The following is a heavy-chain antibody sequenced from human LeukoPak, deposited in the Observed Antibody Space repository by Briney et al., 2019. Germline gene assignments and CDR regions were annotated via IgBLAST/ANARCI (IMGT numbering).Heavy chain of an antibody. Sequence: PGESLQISCKGFGYSFTTYYIGWVRQLPGKGLEYMGIIYPGDSDTRYSPSFQGQVTISADRSISTAYLQWSSLKASDSAVYYCARRLGSYSSSSELDKGIYYFDFWGQGTLVTVSS. CDR3: ARRLGSYSSSSELDKGIYYFDF. J-gene: IGHJ4*02. CDR2: IYPGDSDT. D-gene: IGHD6-6*01. V-gene: IGHV5-51*01. CDR1: GYSFTTYY.